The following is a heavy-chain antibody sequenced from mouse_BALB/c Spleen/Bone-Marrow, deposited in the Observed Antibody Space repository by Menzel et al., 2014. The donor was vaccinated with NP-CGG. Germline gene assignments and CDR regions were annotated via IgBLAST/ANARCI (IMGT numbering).Heavy chain of an antibody. CDR1: GFTFSDFY. V-gene: IGHV7-1*02. CDR2: SRNKTNEYTT. Sequence: EVKLMESGGGLVQPGGSLRLSCATSGFTFSDFYMEWVRQPPGKRLEWIAASRNKTNEYTTEYSASVKGRFIVSRDTSQNILYPQMNALRAEDTAIYYCARDPRWLLAMDYWGQGTSVTVSS. CDR3: ARDPRWLLAMDY. D-gene: IGHD2-3*01. J-gene: IGHJ4*01.